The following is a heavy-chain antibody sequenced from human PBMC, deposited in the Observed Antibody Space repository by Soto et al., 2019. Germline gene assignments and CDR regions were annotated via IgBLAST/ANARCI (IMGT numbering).Heavy chain of an antibody. CDR1: GGTFSSYT. J-gene: IGHJ4*02. V-gene: IGHV1-69*02. Sequence: QVQLVQSGAEVKKPGSSVKVSCKASGGTFSSYTISWVRQAPGQGLEWMGRIIPILGIANYAQKFQGRVTITADNSTSTAYMELSSLRSEDTAVYYCARGMVAAAGLFDYWGQGTLVTVSS. CDR3: ARGMVAAAGLFDY. D-gene: IGHD6-13*01. CDR2: IIPILGIA.